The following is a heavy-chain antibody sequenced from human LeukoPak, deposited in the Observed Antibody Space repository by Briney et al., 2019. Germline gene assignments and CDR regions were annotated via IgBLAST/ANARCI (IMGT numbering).Heavy chain of an antibody. CDR3: ARGYPGIAVAGTFDY. CDR2: IYTSGST. CDR1: GGSISSYY. J-gene: IGHJ4*02. V-gene: IGHV4-4*09. D-gene: IGHD6-19*01. Sequence: SETLSLTCTVSGGSISSYYWSWIRQPPGKGLEWIGYIYTSGSTNYNPSLKSRVTISVDTSKNQFSLKLSSVTAADTAVYYCARGYPGIAVAGTFDYWGQGTLVTVSS.